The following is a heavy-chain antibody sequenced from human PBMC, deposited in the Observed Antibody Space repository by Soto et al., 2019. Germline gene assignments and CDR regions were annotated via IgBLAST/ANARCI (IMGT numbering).Heavy chain of an antibody. CDR3: ASTFRPGYYFNY. J-gene: IGHJ4*02. V-gene: IGHV4-34*01. CDR2: INHSGTT. Sequence: PSETLSLTCAIYRGSFRGYSWTWIRQPPGKGLEWIAEINHSGTTNYNPSLKSRVTISLDTSKNQFSLKLSSVTAADTAVYYCASTFRPGYYFNYWGQGTLVTVSS. CDR1: RGSFRGYS.